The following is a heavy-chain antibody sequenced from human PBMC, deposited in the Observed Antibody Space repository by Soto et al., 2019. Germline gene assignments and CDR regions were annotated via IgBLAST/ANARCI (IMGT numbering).Heavy chain of an antibody. J-gene: IGHJ4*02. CDR2: ISYDGSNK. CDR1: GFTFSSYG. CDR3: ASGNSFDY. D-gene: IGHD2-15*01. V-gene: IGHV3-30*03. Sequence: ESGGGVVQPGRSLRLSCAASGFTFSSYGMHWVRQAPGKGLEWVAVISYDGSNKYYADSVKGRFTISRDNSKNTLYLQMNSLRAEDTAVYYCASGNSFDYWGQGTLVTVSS.